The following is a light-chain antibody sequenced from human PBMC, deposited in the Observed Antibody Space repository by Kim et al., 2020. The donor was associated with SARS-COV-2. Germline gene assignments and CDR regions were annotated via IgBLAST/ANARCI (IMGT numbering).Light chain of an antibody. V-gene: IGKV3-15*01. Sequence: YPGEAATLSCRSSERFTRNVSCYHPTPCQAPSLLIYAVSTCATGIPARFSGIASGTDFTLTIRSLQAEDFAIYYCLLYNNWPLTFGVGTMLHIK. CDR1: ERFTRN. CDR3: LLYNNWPLT. CDR2: AVS. J-gene: IGKJ4*01.